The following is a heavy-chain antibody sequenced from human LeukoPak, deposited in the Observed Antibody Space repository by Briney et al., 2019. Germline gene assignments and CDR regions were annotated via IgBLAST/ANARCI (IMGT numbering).Heavy chain of an antibody. J-gene: IGHJ4*02. CDR2: ISGSGGST. D-gene: IGHD3-9*01. V-gene: IGHV3-23*01. Sequence: GGSLRLSCAASGFTFSSYWMSWVRQAPGKGLEWVSAISGSGGSTYYADSVKGRFAISRDNSKNTLYLQMNSLRAEDTAVYYCAKDLSYDILTGYLLDYWGQGTLVTVSS. CDR3: AKDLSYDILTGYLLDY. CDR1: GFTFSSYW.